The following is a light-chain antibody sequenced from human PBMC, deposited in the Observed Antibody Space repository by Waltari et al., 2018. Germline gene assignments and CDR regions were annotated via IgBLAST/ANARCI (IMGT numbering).Light chain of an antibody. CDR1: ALPKQY. Sequence: SYELTQPPSVSVSPGQTARITCSGDALPKQYPYWYQQKPGQAPVLVIHKDNERPSGIPERFSGSSSGTTVTLTISGVQAEDEADYYCQSADSSGTYKVFGTGTKVTVL. CDR2: KDN. V-gene: IGLV3-25*03. CDR3: QSADSSGTYKV. J-gene: IGLJ1*01.